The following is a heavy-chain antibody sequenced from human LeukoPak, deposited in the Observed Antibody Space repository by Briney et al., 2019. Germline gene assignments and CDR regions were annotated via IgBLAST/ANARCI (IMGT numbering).Heavy chain of an antibody. Sequence: PSETLSLTCTVSGGSISSSTYYWGWIRQAPGKGLEWIGTIYYSDSTNYNPSLKSRVTISVDMSKNQLSLNLSSVTAADTAVYYCARQTNRGAGNFDSWGQGTLVTVSS. J-gene: IGHJ4*02. CDR1: GGSISSSTYY. CDR2: IYYSDST. CDR3: ARQTNRGAGNFDS. V-gene: IGHV4-39*01. D-gene: IGHD1-1*01.